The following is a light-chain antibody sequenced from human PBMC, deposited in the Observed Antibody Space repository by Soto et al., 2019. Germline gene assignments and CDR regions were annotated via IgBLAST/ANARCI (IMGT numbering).Light chain of an antibody. CDR2: DAS. CDR3: QQYHTFWS. CDR1: QSISSW. J-gene: IGKJ1*01. V-gene: IGKV1-5*01. Sequence: DLQMTQSPSALSASVGDRVTITCRASQSISSWLAWYQQKPGKAPRLLIYDASYLERGVPTRFSGSGCGTALTRTSSGPPPDAVASYYCQQYHTFWSFGPGTKVEIK.